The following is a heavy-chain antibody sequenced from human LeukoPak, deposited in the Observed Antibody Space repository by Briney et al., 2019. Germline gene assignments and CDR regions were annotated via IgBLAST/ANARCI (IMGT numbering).Heavy chain of an antibody. CDR3: ARWPYIAAPDY. D-gene: IGHD6-6*01. J-gene: IGHJ4*02. V-gene: IGHV4-30-2*01. CDR2: IYHSGST. Sequence: PSETLSLTCTVSGVSISSGGYYWSWIRQPPGKGLEWIGYIYHSGSTYYNPSLKSRVTISVDRSKHQFSRKLSSVTAADTAVYYCARWPYIAAPDYWGQGALVTVSS. CDR1: GVSISSGGYY.